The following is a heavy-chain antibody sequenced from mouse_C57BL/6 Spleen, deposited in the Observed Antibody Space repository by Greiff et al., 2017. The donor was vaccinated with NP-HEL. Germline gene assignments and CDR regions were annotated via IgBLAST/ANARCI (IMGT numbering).Heavy chain of an antibody. J-gene: IGHJ4*01. V-gene: IGHV5-9*01. CDR3: ARRYVTYAMDY. CDR1: GFTFSSYT. CDR2: ISGGGGNT. Sequence: EVKLVESGGGLVKPGGSLKLSCAASGFTFSSYTMSWVRQTPEKRLEWVATISGGGGNTYYPDSVKGRFTISRDNAKNTLYLQMSSMRSEDTALYYCARRYVTYAMDYWGQGTSVTVSS. D-gene: IGHD1-1*01.